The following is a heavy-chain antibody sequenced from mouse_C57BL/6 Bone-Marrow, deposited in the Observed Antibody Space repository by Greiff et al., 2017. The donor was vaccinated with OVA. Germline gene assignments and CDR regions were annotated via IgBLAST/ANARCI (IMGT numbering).Heavy chain of an antibody. CDR2: IDPSDSYT. CDR3: ARAYYSNYVDFDY. D-gene: IGHD2-5*01. CDR1: GYTFTSYW. V-gene: IGHV1-50*01. J-gene: IGHJ2*01. Sequence: QVQLQQPGAELVKPGASVKLSCKASGYTFTSYWMQWVKQRPGQGLEWIGEIDPSDSYTKYNQKFKGKATLTVDKSSSNSYMQLSSLTSEDSAVYYCARAYYSNYVDFDYWGQGTTLTVSS.